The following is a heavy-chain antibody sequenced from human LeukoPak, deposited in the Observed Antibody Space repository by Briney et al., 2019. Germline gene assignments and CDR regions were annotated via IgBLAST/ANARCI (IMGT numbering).Heavy chain of an antibody. D-gene: IGHD3-9*01. CDR3: ATDYYDILTRYIRFPKYFDH. Sequence: GGSLRLSCAASGFTFSSYWMSWVRQAPGKGLEWVSAISGSGGRTYYADSVKGRLTIARDNTKNTLYLQMNSLRAEDTAVYYCATDYYDILTRYIRFPKYFDHWGQGTLVTVSS. J-gene: IGHJ4*02. CDR1: GFTFSSYW. CDR2: ISGSGGRT. V-gene: IGHV3-23*01.